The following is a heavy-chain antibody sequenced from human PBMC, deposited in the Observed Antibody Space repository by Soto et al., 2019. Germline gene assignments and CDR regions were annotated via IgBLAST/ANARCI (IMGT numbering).Heavy chain of an antibody. CDR3: ARINLHRPNYPHGFEP. J-gene: IGHJ5*02. V-gene: IGHV2-26*01. Sequence: QVTLKESGPVLVKPTETLTLTCTVSGFSLSNARMGVSWIRQPPGKALEWLAHIFSNDEKSYSTSLKSRLTISKDPSKSQVVLTMTNMDPVDTATYYGARINLHRPNYPHGFEPWGQGTLVTVSS. D-gene: IGHD1-7*01. CDR1: GFSLSNARMG. CDR2: IFSNDEK.